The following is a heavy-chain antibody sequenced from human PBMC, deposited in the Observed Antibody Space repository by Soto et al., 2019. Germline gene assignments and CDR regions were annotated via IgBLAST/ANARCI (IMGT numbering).Heavy chain of an antibody. CDR2: IWFNGSDR. V-gene: IGHV3-33*01. CDR1: GFSFESYG. D-gene: IGHD5-18*01. CDR3: VRGNGYTYGPFDN. J-gene: IGHJ4*02. Sequence: QVHLVESGGGVVQPGRSLRLSCAASGFSFESYGMHWVRQAPGKGLEWVAAIWFNGSDRKYGDSVKGRFTISRDNSENTVCLQMSSLSAEDTAVYYCVRGNGYTYGPFDNWGQGTLLTVSS.